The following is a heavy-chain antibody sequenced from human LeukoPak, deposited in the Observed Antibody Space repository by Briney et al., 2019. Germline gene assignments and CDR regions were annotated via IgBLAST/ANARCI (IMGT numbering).Heavy chain of an antibody. V-gene: IGHV4-4*02. Sequence: SGTLSLTCGVSGGSISSTNWWTWVRQPPGGGLEWIGEVHLNGRTHYSPSLESRVTMSVDMSENHISLKLSSVTAADTAVYHCARRKRYGCSSTSCFLNWFEHWGHATLVAVSS. CDR2: VHLNGRT. CDR3: ARRKRYGCSSTSCFLNWFEH. D-gene: IGHD2-2*01. CDR1: GGSISSTNW. J-gene: IGHJ5*02.